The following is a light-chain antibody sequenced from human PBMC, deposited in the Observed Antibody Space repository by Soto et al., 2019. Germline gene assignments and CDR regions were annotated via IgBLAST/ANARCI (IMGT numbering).Light chain of an antibody. V-gene: IGKV3-11*01. Sequence: EIVLTQSPATLSLSPGERATLSCRASQSVSSYLAWYQQKPGQAPGRLIYDASNRATGIPARFSGSGSGTDFPLTISSLEPEDFAVYYCQQRSNWPRTFGQGNKLEIK. CDR2: DAS. CDR1: QSVSSY. CDR3: QQRSNWPRT. J-gene: IGKJ2*01.